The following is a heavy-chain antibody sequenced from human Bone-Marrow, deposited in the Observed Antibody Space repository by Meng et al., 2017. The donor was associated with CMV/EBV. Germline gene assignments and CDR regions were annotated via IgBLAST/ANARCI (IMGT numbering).Heavy chain of an antibody. CDR2: IYYSGST. D-gene: IGHD6-13*01. CDR3: ARGRAAGYYYYYGMDV. Sequence: LRICCTVSGGSISSSSYYWGWIRQPPGKGLEWIGSIYYSGSTYYNPSLKSRVTISVDTSKNQFSLKLSSVTAADTAVYYCARGRAAGYYYYYGMDVWGQGTTFTVSS. V-gene: IGHV4-39*01. J-gene: IGHJ6*01. CDR1: GGSISSSSYY.